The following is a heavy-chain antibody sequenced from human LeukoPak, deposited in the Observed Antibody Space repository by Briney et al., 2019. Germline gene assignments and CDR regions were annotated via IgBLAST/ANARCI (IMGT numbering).Heavy chain of an antibody. CDR2: ISAYNGNT. J-gene: IGHJ5*02. D-gene: IGHD3-10*01. CDR1: GYTFTSYG. V-gene: IGHV1-18*01. Sequence: ASVKVSCKASGYTFTSYGISWVRQAPGQGLEWMGWISAYNGNTNYAQKLQGRVTMTTDTSTSTAYMELRSLRSDDTAVYYCARGADGSGSYFPGWFDPWGQGTLVTVSS. CDR3: ARGADGSGSYFPGWFDP.